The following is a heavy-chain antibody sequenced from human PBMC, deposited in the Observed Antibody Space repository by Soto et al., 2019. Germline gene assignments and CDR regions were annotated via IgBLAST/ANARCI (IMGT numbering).Heavy chain of an antibody. J-gene: IGHJ6*02. CDR2: IYHSGRT. CDR1: GGAISSSNC. V-gene: IGHV4-4*02. Sequence: QVQLQESGPGLVKPSGTLSLTCAVSGGAISSSNCWSWVRQPPGKGLEWIGEIYHSGRTNFNPSLKRRVTISVDKSKNQFSLKLNSVTAADTAVYYCARVSGSYYYGMDVWGQGTTVTVSS. CDR3: ARVSGSYYYGMDV.